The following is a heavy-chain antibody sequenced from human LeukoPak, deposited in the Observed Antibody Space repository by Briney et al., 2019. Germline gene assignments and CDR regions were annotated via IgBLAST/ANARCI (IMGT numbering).Heavy chain of an antibody. Sequence: SETLSLTCAVYGGSFSGYYWSWIRQPPGKGLEWIGEINHSGSTNYNPSLKSRVTISVDTSKNQFSLKLSSVTAADTAVYYCARGEGYSGYMDVWGKGTTVTVSS. V-gene: IGHV4-34*01. CDR3: ARGEGYSGYMDV. J-gene: IGHJ6*03. D-gene: IGHD5-12*01. CDR2: INHSGST. CDR1: GGSFSGYY.